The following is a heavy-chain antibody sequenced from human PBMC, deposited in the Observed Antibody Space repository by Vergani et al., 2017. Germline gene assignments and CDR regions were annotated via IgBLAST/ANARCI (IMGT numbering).Heavy chain of an antibody. J-gene: IGHJ6*03. Sequence: EVQLLQSEGAVVQPGGSLRLSCVASGFTFSSHAMSWVRQGHGQGLEWVSSIKNTCDSTYYADSVKGRFTISRDNSKNTLYLQMNSLSVEDTAVYYCGRVQNGGYMDVWGKGTTVTVSS. CDR3: GRVQNGGYMDV. V-gene: IGHV3-23*01. CDR1: GFTFSSHA. D-gene: IGHD3-10*01. CDR2: IKNTCDST.